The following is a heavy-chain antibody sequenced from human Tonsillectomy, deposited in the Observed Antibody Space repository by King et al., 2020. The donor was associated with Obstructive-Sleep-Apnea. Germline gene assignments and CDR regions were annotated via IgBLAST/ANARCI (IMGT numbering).Heavy chain of an antibody. J-gene: IGHJ4*02. CDR1: GFSFSNYP. CDR3: AKDDTSGWYSDF. CDR2: ISSDIDKI. Sequence: VQLVESGGGLVQPGGSLRLSCAASGFSFSNYPMYWVRQAPGKGLEWLSYISSDIDKIYYADSVKGRFTISRDNAKNSLFLQMNSLRAEDTAIYFCAKDDTSGWYSDFWGQGTLVTVSS. D-gene: IGHD6-19*01. V-gene: IGHV3-48*04.